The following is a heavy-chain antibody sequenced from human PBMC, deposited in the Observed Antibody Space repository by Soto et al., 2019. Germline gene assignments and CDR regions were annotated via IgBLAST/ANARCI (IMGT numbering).Heavy chain of an antibody. CDR1: GGSISRGDYY. Sequence: QVQLQGSGPGLVKPSQTLSLTCTVSGGSISRGDYYWSWIRQPPGKGLEWIGYIYYSGSTYYNPSIKSRVTISVDTSQNQFYLKLSSVTAADTAVYYCARDQIYGAYPNWGQVTLVTVSS. CDR3: ARDQIYGAYPN. V-gene: IGHV4-30-4*01. CDR2: IYYSGST. J-gene: IGHJ4*02. D-gene: IGHD4-17*01.